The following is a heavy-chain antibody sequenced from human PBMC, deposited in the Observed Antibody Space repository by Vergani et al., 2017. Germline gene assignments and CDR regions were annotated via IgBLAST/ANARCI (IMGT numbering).Heavy chain of an antibody. J-gene: IGHJ2*01. V-gene: IGHV4-38-2*01. D-gene: IGHD2-21*01. CDR2: IHNRWKT. CDR3: ARSQGDYWYFDL. Sequence: QVRLEESGPGLVKPSETLSLTCSVSGYSICSGFYWAWIRQSPGEGLQWLTSIHNRWKTYHNPSLKSRVPVSLDTSKNRFSLNRTSVTATDTAVYYCARSQGDYWYFDLWGPGSLVTVSS. CDR1: GYSICSGFY.